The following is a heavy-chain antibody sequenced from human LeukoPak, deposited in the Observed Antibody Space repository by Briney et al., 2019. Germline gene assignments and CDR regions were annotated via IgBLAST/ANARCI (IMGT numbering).Heavy chain of an antibody. J-gene: IGHJ4*02. V-gene: IGHV3-23*01. CDR1: GFTFSSYA. CDR3: AKGDREGAAGGTGFDY. CDR2: ISGSGGRT. D-gene: IGHD6-13*01. Sequence: GGSLRLSCAASGFTFSSYAMGWVRQAPGKGLEWVSAISGSGGRTYYADSVKGRFTFSRDNSKNTLSLQMNSLRLEDTAVYYCAKGDREGAAGGTGFDYWGQGTLVTVSS.